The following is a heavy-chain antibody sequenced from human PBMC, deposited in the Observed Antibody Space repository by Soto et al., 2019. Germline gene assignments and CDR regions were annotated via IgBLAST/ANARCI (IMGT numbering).Heavy chain of an antibody. CDR3: AKGTTVVIFFDY. J-gene: IGHJ4*02. D-gene: IGHD4-17*01. Sequence: PGGSLRLSCAVSGFTFSSHWMHWVRQAPGKGLVWVSRINSDGSSTNYADSVKGRFTISRDNSKNTLYLQMNSLRAEDTAVYYCAKGTTVVIFFDYWGQGTLVTVSS. CDR1: GFTFSSHW. V-gene: IGHV3-74*01. CDR2: INSDGSST.